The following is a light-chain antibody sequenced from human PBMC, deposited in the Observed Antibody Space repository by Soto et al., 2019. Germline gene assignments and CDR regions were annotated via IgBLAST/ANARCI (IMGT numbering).Light chain of an antibody. CDR3: QQGYTTPLT. V-gene: IGKV1-39*01. CDR1: QSISTF. CDR2: DAS. J-gene: IGKJ4*01. Sequence: DIQMTQSPSSLSASVGDRVTITCRASQSISTFLNWYQQKPGKAPQVLIYDASTLQSGVPSRFSGSASGTDFTLTISNLQPEDFATYYCQQGYTTPLTFGGGTKVEIK.